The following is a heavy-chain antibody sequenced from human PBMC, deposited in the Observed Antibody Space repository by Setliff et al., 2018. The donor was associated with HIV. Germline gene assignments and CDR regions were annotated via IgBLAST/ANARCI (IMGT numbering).Heavy chain of an antibody. J-gene: IGHJ4*02. CDR1: GGSFSGSF. D-gene: IGHD6-19*01. Sequence: SETLSLTCAVYGGSFSGSFWSWIRQPPGKGLEWIGEINHSGETNYSPSLKSRVSMSVDTPKNQFSLKLSAVTSADTAVYYCVRRAGRHRLLRSGVAGTLDSWGQGTLVTVSS. V-gene: IGHV4-34*01. CDR2: INHSGET. CDR3: VRRAGRHRLLRSGVAGTLDS.